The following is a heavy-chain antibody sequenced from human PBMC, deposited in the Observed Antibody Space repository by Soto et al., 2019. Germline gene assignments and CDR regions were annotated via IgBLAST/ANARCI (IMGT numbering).Heavy chain of an antibody. CDR2: INESGST. J-gene: IGHJ4*02. V-gene: IGHV4-34*01. CDR1: GQSFSGHS. Sequence: QVQLQQWGAGLVKPSETLSLSCAVYGQSFSGHSWAWIRQPPGKGLEWIGEINESGSTYYNPSLRCSVTISTDTSKNQFSLKLSSVSAADTAAYFCARGSGIVALPGELEDVKYDYWGQGTLVNVSS. D-gene: IGHD1-1*01. CDR3: ARGSGIVALPGELEDVKYDY.